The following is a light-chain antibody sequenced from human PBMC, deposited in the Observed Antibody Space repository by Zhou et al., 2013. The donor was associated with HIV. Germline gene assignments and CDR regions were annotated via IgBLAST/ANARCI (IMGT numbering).Light chain of an antibody. Sequence: DIQMTQSPSSLSASVGDRVTITCRASQNINNYLNWYQQKPGKAPKLLIYAASNFQSGVPSRFSGSGSGTDFTLTISSLQPEDFATYYCQHAYMSPWTFGQGTKVEI. CDR2: AAS. J-gene: IGKJ1*01. CDR3: QHAYMSPWT. V-gene: IGKV1-39*01. CDR1: QNINNY.